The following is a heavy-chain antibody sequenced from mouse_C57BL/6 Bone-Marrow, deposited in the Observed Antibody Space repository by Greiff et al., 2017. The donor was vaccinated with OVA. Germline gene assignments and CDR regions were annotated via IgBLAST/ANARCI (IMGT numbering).Heavy chain of an antibody. J-gene: IGHJ3*01. CDR1: GYTFTSYD. CDR3: ARDEYYDYSGTWFAY. V-gene: IGHV1-85*01. Sequence: VQLQESGPELVKPGASVKLSCKASGYTFTSYDIHWVKQRPGQGLEWIGRIYPRDGSTKYNEKFKGQATLTVDKSSSPAYMELHSLTSDDSTVYFCARDEYYDYSGTWFAYWGQGTLVTVSA. D-gene: IGHD2-4*01. CDR2: IYPRDGST.